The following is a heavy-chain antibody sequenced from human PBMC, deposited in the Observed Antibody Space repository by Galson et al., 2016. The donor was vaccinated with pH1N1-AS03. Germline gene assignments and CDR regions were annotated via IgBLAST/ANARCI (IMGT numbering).Heavy chain of an antibody. V-gene: IGHV4-4*02. CDR1: GASITSNRW. D-gene: IGHD3-16*01. CDR3: ANERMGANDY. J-gene: IGHJ4*02. Sequence: SETLSLTCAVSGASITSNRWWTWVRQIPGRGLEWIGEIYHDGNTHYSPSLKNRLSISVDSSKNQFSLKLTSVTAADTAIYYCANERMGANDYWGPGTLVTVSS. CDR2: IYHDGNT.